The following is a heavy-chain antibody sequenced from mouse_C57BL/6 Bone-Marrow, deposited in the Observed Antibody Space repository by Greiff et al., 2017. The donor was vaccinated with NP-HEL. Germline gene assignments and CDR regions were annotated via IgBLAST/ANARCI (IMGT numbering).Heavy chain of an antibody. CDR3: ASIYYGNYLYWYFDV. CDR1: GYTFTDYY. J-gene: IGHJ1*03. D-gene: IGHD2-1*01. CDR2: INPNNGGT. V-gene: IGHV1-26*01. Sequence: VQLQQSGPELVKPGASVKISCKASGYTFTDYYMNWVKQSHGKSLEWIGDINPNNGGTSYNQKFKGKATLTVDKSSSTAYMELRSLTSEDSAVYYCASIYYGNYLYWYFDVWGTGTTVTVSS.